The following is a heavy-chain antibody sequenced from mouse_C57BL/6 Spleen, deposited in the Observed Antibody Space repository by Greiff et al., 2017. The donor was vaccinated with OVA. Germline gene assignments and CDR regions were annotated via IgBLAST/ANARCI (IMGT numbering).Heavy chain of an antibody. J-gene: IGHJ1*03. CDR2: IYPSDSET. Sequence: QVQLQQPGAELVRPGSSVKLSCKASGYTFTSYWMDWVKQRPGQGLEWIGNIYPSDSETHYNQKFKDKATLTVDKSSSTAYMQLSSLTSEDSAVYYGATYYYGSSLRYFDVWGTGTTVTVSS. CDR1: GYTFTSYW. CDR3: ATYYYGSSLRYFDV. V-gene: IGHV1-61*01. D-gene: IGHD1-1*01.